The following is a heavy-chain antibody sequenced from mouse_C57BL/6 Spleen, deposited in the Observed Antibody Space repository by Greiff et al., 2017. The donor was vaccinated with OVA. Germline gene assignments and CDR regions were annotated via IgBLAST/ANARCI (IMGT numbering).Heavy chain of an antibody. V-gene: IGHV1-19*01. J-gene: IGHJ2*01. CDR2: INPYNGGT. CDR3: AALYYYGSKGYFDY. CDR1: GYTFTDYY. D-gene: IGHD1-1*01. Sequence: EVQLQESGPVLVKPGASVKMSCKASGYTFTDYYMNWVKQSHGKSLEWIGVINPYNGGTSYNQKFKGKATLTVDKSSSTAYMELNSLTSEDSAVYYCAALYYYGSKGYFDYWGQGTTLTVSS.